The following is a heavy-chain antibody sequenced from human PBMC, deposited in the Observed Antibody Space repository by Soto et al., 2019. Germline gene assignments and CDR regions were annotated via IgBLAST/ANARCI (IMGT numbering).Heavy chain of an antibody. J-gene: IGHJ4*02. CDR3: ANSWTTLTTGFDF. CDR2: ISSDGSEK. D-gene: IGHD4-17*01. V-gene: IGHV3-30*18. Sequence: GGSLRLSCVASGFTFSNYAMHLVRQAPGKGLGWVAVISSDGSEKYYLDSVRDRFTISRDNSKNTLYLQMNNLRPEDTAMYYCANSWTTLTTGFDFWGQGALVTVSS. CDR1: GFTFSNYA.